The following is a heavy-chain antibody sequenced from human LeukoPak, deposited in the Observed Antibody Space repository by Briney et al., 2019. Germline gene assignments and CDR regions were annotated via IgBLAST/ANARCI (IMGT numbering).Heavy chain of an antibody. Sequence: AGSLSLSCAASGFTFSSYWMSWVRQGPGPGQEWVANIKIDGSEKYYVDSVKGRFTISRDNAMNSLYLQMNSLRAADTAVYYCAGARGAHLFDYWGQGTLVTV. CDR3: AGARGAHLFDY. D-gene: IGHD3-10*01. V-gene: IGHV3-7*01. CDR1: GFTFSSYW. CDR2: IKIDGSEK. J-gene: IGHJ4*02.